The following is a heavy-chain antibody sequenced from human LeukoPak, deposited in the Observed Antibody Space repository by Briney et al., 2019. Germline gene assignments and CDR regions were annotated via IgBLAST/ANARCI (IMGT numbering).Heavy chain of an antibody. D-gene: IGHD3-10*01. J-gene: IGHJ4*02. CDR3: ARLRFGDYPYYFDY. CDR1: GVSVSSGSSY. CDR2: MYYTGST. Sequence: SETLSLTCTVSGVSVSSGSSYWSWVRQPPGKGLEWIGYMYYTGSTNYNPSLKSRVTISINTSTSQFSLKLSSVTAADRAVYYCARLRFGDYPYYFDYWGQGTLVTVSS. V-gene: IGHV4-61*01.